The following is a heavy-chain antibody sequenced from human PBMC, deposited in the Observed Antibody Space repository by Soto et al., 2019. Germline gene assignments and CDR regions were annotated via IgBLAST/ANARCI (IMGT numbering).Heavy chain of an antibody. J-gene: IGHJ4*02. CDR1: RYTFTDYY. D-gene: IGHD4-17*01. CDR3: ARGVPSTVTMPMFDY. V-gene: IGHV1-2*02. Sequence: ASVKVSCKASRYTFTDYYIHWVRQSPGQGLEWMGWINPNSGVTKFPQKFQGRVIMTRDTSITTVYMELNRLRVEDTAVYYCARGVPSTVTMPMFDYWGQGTLVTAPQ. CDR2: INPNSGVT.